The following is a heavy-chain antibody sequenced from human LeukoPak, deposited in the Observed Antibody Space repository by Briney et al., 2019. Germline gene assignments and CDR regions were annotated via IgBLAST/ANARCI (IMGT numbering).Heavy chain of an antibody. CDR3: ARGGDFGYSYGGYYYMDV. Sequence: GGSLRLSCAASGFTFSSYDMHWVRQATGKRLEWVSTIGTAGDTYYLDSVKGRFTISRENAKNSLYLQMNSLTAGDTAVYYCARGGDFGYSYGGYYYMDVWGKGTTVTVSS. CDR2: IGTAGDT. J-gene: IGHJ6*03. D-gene: IGHD5-18*01. V-gene: IGHV3-13*01. CDR1: GFTFSSYD.